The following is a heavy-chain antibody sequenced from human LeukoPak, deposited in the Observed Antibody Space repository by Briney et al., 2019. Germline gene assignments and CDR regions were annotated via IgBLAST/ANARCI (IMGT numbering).Heavy chain of an antibody. CDR2: INPNSGGT. D-gene: IGHD2-2*01. V-gene: IGHV1-2*02. J-gene: IGHJ5*02. Sequence: VASVKVSCKASGYAFTVYYMHWGRQAPGQGLEWMGWINPNSGGTNYAQKFQGRVTMTRDTSISIAYMELSRLRSDDTAVYYCAREGGYCSSTSCLNRFDPWGQGTLVTVSS. CDR1: GYAFTVYY. CDR3: AREGGYCSSTSCLNRFDP.